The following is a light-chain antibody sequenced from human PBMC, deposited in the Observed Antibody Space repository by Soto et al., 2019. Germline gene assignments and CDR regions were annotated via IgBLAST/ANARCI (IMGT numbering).Light chain of an antibody. CDR2: GAS. V-gene: IGKV3-15*01. Sequence: EIVMTQSPATLSVSPGDGATLSCMASQAISSNLAWYQQKPGQAPRLLIYGASTRATGIPANFSGSGSGTEFTLTISSLQSEDFAVYYCQQYNNWPRTFGGGTKVEIK. CDR3: QQYNNWPRT. CDR1: QAISSN. J-gene: IGKJ4*01.